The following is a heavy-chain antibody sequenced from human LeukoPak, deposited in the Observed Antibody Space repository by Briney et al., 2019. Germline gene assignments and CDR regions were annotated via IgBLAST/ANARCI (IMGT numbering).Heavy chain of an antibody. CDR2: IRSKAYGGTT. D-gene: IGHD5-18*01. J-gene: IGHJ6*02. Sequence: GQSLRLSCTASGFIFGDHAMSWVRQAPGKGLEWVGFIRSKAYGGTTGYAASVKGRFTISRDDSEGIAYLQMNSLRIDDTAVYYCARGPIHLWLHNGMDVWGQGTTVIVFS. CDR1: GFIFGDHA. V-gene: IGHV3-49*04. CDR3: ARGPIHLWLHNGMDV.